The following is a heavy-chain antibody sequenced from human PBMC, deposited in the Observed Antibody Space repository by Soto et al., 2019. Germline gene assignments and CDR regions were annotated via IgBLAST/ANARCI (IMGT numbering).Heavy chain of an antibody. D-gene: IGHD6-19*01. CDR1: GFTFSSYG. CDR3: ARLSGWYREPYDAFDI. Sequence: QVQLVESGGGVVQPGRSLRLSCAASGFTFSSYGMHWVRQAPGKGLEWVAGIWYDGSNKYYADSVKGRFTISRDNSKNTLYLQMSSLRAEDTAVYYCARLSGWYREPYDAFDIWGQGTMVTVSS. V-gene: IGHV3-33*01. J-gene: IGHJ3*02. CDR2: IWYDGSNK.